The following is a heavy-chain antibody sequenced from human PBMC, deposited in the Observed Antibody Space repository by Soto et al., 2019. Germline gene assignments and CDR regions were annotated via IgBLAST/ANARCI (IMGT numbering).Heavy chain of an antibody. CDR3: VRDDYSDQEKWFHP. J-gene: IGHJ5*02. D-gene: IGHD4-4*01. CDR2: IKQDGSEK. CDR1: GFTFSRYW. V-gene: IGHV3-7*03. Sequence: PGGSLRLSCVGSGFTFSRYWMNWVRQAPGKGLEWVANIKQDGSEKNYADSVKGRFTISRDNAKNSMSLQMNNLRAEDTAFYFCVRDDYSDQEKWFHPWGQGTLVTVSS.